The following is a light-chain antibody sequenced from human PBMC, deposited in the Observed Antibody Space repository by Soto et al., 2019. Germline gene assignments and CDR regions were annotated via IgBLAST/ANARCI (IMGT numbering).Light chain of an antibody. CDR3: QQYNNWPWT. CDR2: GAS. V-gene: IGKV3-15*01. CDR1: QSVSSN. J-gene: IGKJ1*01. Sequence: EIVMTQSPATLSVSPGERDTLSCRASQSVSSNLAWYQQKPGQAPRLLIYGASTRATGIPDRFSGSGSGTDFTLTISSLQSEDFAVYYCQQYNNWPWTFGQGTKVEIK.